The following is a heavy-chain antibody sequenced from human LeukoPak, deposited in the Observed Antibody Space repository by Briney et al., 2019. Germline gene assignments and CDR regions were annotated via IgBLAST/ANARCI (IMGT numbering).Heavy chain of an antibody. J-gene: IGHJ3*02. D-gene: IGHD4-11*01. CDR3: ARLQRHLQYYSAFDI. Sequence: PGGSLRLSCAASGFTFRSFGMSWVRQAPGKGLEWVSGISISGGSTYYADSVKGRFTISRDNAKNSLYLQMNSLRAEDTAVYYCARLQRHLQYYSAFDIWGQGTMVTVSS. CDR2: ISISGGST. V-gene: IGHV3-23*01. CDR1: GFTFRSFG.